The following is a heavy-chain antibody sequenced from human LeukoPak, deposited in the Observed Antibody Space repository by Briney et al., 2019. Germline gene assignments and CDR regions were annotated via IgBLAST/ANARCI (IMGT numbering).Heavy chain of an antibody. CDR3: ARDNDDFFWYPDY. D-gene: IGHD4-17*01. Sequence: GGSLRLSCAASGFTFSSYAMSWVRQAPGKGLEWVSAISGSGGSTYYADSVKGRFTISRDNAKKSLYLQMNSLTDEDTAVYYCARDNDDFFWYPDYWGQGTLVTVSS. CDR2: ISGSGGST. V-gene: IGHV3-23*01. CDR1: GFTFSSYA. J-gene: IGHJ4*02.